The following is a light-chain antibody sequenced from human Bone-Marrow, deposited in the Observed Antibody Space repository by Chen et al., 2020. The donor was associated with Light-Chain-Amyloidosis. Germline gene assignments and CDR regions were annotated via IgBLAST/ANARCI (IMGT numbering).Light chain of an antibody. V-gene: IGLV3-1*01. Sequence: SYELTQPPSVSVSPGQTASITCSGDKLGDRYTYWYQLKSGQSPVLVIYEDKKRPSGSPAGFSGSNSGKTAPLTISGTQPMDEADYYCQAWDSSTVIFGGGTKLTVL. J-gene: IGLJ2*01. CDR3: QAWDSSTVI. CDR2: EDK. CDR1: KLGDRY.